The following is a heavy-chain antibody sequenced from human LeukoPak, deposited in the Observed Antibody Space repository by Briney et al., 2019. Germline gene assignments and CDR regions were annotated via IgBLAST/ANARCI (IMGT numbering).Heavy chain of an antibody. Sequence: GASVKVSCKASGGTFSSYAISWVRQAPGQGLEWMGGIIPIFGTANYAQKFQGRVTITADESTSTAYMGLSSLRSEDTAVYYCARAATYYYDSSGYLRLDYWGQGTLVTVSS. CDR2: IIPIFGTA. D-gene: IGHD3-22*01. V-gene: IGHV1-69*13. J-gene: IGHJ4*02. CDR3: ARAATYYYDSSGYLRLDY. CDR1: GGTFSSYA.